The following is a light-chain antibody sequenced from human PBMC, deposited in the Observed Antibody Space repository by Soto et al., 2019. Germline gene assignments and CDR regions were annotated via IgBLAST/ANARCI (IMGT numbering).Light chain of an antibody. V-gene: IGLV2-14*01. CDR3: SSYTSISTYV. CDR2: EVT. Sequence: QSVLTQPASVSGSPGQSITISCTGTSSDVGGYNYVSWHQQNPGKAPKLMIYEVTNRPSGVSNRFSGSKSGNTASLTISGLQAEDEADYYCSSYTSISTYVFGTGTKLTVL. J-gene: IGLJ1*01. CDR1: SSDVGGYNY.